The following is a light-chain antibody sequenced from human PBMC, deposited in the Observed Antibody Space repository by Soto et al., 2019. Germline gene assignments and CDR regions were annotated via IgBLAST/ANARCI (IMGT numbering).Light chain of an antibody. V-gene: IGKV1-5*03. J-gene: IGKJ1*01. CDR3: QQYNVYPWT. Sequence: DIQMTQSPSTLSASVGDRVTITCRASQSIGSWLAWYQQKPGQAPKLLIYRASSLESEVPSRFSGSESGTEFTLIINSLQPDDFATYYCQQYNVYPWTFGQGTKVEIK. CDR2: RAS. CDR1: QSIGSW.